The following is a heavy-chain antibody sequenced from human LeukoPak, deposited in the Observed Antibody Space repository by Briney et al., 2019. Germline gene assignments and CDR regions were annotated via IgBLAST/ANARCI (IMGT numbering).Heavy chain of an antibody. CDR1: GFTFSSYA. Sequence: GGSLRLSCAASGFTFSSYAMHWVRQAPGKGLEWVAVISYDGSNKYYADSVKGRFTISRDNSKHTLYLQMNSLRAEDTAVYYCARESLGSYDAFDIWGQGTMVTVSS. D-gene: IGHD3-16*01. CDR2: ISYDGSNK. V-gene: IGHV3-30*04. J-gene: IGHJ3*02. CDR3: ARESLGSYDAFDI.